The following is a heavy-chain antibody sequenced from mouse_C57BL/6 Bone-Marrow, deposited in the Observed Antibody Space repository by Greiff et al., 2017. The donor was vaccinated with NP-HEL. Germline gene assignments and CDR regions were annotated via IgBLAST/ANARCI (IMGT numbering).Heavy chain of an antibody. J-gene: IGHJ4*01. V-gene: IGHV1-15*01. D-gene: IGHD2-4*01. CDR1: GYTFTDYE. CDR2: IDPETGGT. CDR3: TKRDDYGGYYAMDY. Sequence: QVQLQQSGAELVRPGASVTLSCKASGYTFTDYEMHWVKQTPVHGLEWIGAIDPETGGTAYNQKFKGKAILTADKSSSTAYMELRSLTSEDSAGYYCTKRDDYGGYYAMDYWGQGTSVTVSS.